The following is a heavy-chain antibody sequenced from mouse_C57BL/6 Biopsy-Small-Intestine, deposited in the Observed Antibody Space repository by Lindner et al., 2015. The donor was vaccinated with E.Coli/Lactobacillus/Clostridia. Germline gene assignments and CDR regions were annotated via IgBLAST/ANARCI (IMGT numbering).Heavy chain of an antibody. D-gene: IGHD4-1*02. Sequence: VQLQESGPELAKPGASVKLSCKASGYTFTNYDVNWVIRRPGQGLEWIGWIYPGNDNTKYNEKFKGKATLTVDISSSTAYMELHSLTSEDSAVYFCARWGLNWHFFDYWGQGTTLTVSS. CDR3: ARWGLNWHFFDY. J-gene: IGHJ2*01. CDR2: IYPGNDNT. V-gene: IGHV1-85*01. CDR1: GYTFTNYD.